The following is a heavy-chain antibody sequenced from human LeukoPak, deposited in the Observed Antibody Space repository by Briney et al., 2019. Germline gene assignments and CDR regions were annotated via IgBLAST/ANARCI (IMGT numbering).Heavy chain of an antibody. CDR2: VDERGKT. Sequence: PGGSLRLTCAGSGFTFSDYVMNWVRQAPGKGLEWVVAVDERGKTFYANSVKGRFTISRDNSKNTLYLQMNGLRAEDTAVYYCSKRVDYSGTYHIDYWGHGTRVTVSS. CDR3: SKRVDYSGTYHIDY. V-gene: IGHV3-23*05. D-gene: IGHD3-10*01. CDR1: GFTFSDYV. J-gene: IGHJ4*01.